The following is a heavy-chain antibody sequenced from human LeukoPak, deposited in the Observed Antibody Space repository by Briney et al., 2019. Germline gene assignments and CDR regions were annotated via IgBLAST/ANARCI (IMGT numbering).Heavy chain of an antibody. V-gene: IGHV1-2*02. Sequence: GASVKVSCKASGYTFTGYYMHWVRQAPGQGLEWMGWINPNSAGTNYAQKFQGRVTMTRDTSISTAYMELSRLRSDDTAVYYCARDHGPEMATIPGYWGQGTLVTVSS. CDR1: GYTFTGYY. CDR3: ARDHGPEMATIPGY. D-gene: IGHD5-24*01. CDR2: INPNSAGT. J-gene: IGHJ4*02.